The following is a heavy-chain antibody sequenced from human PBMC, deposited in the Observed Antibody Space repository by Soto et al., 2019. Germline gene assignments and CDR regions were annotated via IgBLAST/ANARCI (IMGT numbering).Heavy chain of an antibody. D-gene: IGHD5-18*01. J-gene: IGHJ6*02. CDR1: GGTFSSYT. CDR2: IIPILGIA. Sequence: QVQLVQSGAEVKKPGSSVKVSCKASGGTFSSYTISWVRQAPGQGLEWMGRIIPILGIAHYAQKFQGRVTITADKSTSTAYMELSSLRSEDTAVYYCARGSTAMVTSYYDGMDVWGQGTTVTVSS. CDR3: ARGSTAMVTSYYDGMDV. V-gene: IGHV1-69*02.